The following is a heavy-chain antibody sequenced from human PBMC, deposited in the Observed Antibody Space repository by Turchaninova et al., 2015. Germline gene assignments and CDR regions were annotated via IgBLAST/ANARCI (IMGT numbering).Heavy chain of an antibody. Sequence: QITLKESGPTLVKPTQTLTLTCTFSGFSLSTSGVGVGWISHPPGKALEWLALLYWDEDKRHSPSLKSRLTITKDTSKNQVVLTMTNMDPVDTATYYCAHGTTQKAFDFWGQGTMVTVSS. CDR2: LYWDEDK. D-gene: IGHD1-1*01. CDR1: GFSLSTSGVG. J-gene: IGHJ3*01. CDR3: AHGTTQKAFDF. V-gene: IGHV2-5*02.